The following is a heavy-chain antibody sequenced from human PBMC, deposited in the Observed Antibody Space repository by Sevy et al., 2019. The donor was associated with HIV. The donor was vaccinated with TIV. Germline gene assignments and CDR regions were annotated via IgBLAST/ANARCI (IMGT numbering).Heavy chain of an antibody. V-gene: IGHV4-38-2*02. CDR2: IYPGGSA. D-gene: IGHD4-17*01. CDR3: VEDKNDYGGAYFPS. Sequence: SETLSLTCSVSSYSIRSAYQWGWIRQSPGKGLEWIGSIYPGGSAFYNPSLKSRVTISIDISKNQFSLNLRSVTAADTAFYYCVEDKNDYGGAYFPSWGPGTLVTVSS. J-gene: IGHJ4*02. CDR1: SYSIRSAYQ.